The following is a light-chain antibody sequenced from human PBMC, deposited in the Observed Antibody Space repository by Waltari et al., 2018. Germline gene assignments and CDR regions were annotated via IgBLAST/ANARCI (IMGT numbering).Light chain of an antibody. CDR3: QQLHSYPRA. V-gene: IGKV1-13*02. CDR2: GAS. Sequence: AIQVTQSPSSLSASVGARVTITCRASQDLDNWLAWYQQKPGKAPNLLIYGASVLESGGPSRFSGSGSGTDFTLTISSLQPEDFATYYCQQLHSYPRAFGGGTKVESK. CDR1: QDLDNW. J-gene: IGKJ4*01.